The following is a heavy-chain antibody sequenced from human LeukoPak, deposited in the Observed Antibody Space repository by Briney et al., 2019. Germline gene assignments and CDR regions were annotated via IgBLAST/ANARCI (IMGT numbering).Heavy chain of an antibody. D-gene: IGHD3-22*01. V-gene: IGHV3-30*18. Sequence: QSGGSLRLSCAASGFTFSSYGMHWVRQAPGKGLEWVAVISYDGSNKYYADSVKGRFTISRDNSKNTLYLQMNSLRAEDTAVYYCANLPYYYDSSADYWGQGTLVTVSS. CDR2: ISYDGSNK. CDR1: GFTFSSYG. J-gene: IGHJ4*02. CDR3: ANLPYYYDSSADY.